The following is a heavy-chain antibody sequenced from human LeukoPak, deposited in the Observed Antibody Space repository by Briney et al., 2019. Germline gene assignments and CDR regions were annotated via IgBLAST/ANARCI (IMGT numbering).Heavy chain of an antibody. CDR3: ARGSDYSYGFDY. J-gene: IGHJ4*02. CDR1: GYTFTSYD. CDR2: IIPMFGTA. V-gene: IGHV1-69*13. Sequence: GASVKVSCKASGYTFTSYDINWVRQATGQGLEWMGGIIPMFGTAHYAQRFPDRVTITADESTNTAYMEFSSLRSEDTAVYYCARGSDYSYGFDYWGQGTLVTVSS. D-gene: IGHD5-18*01.